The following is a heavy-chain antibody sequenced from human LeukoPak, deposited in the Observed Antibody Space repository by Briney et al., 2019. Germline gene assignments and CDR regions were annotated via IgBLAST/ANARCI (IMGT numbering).Heavy chain of an antibody. Sequence: SETLSLTCTVSGGSISSYYWSWIRQPPGKGLEWIGYIYYSGSTNYNPSLKSRVTISVDTSKNQFSLKLSSVTAADTAVYYCARGTGGIAVAGAGWFDPWGQGTLVTVSS. V-gene: IGHV4-59*01. CDR1: GGSISSYY. D-gene: IGHD6-19*01. J-gene: IGHJ5*02. CDR2: IYYSGST. CDR3: ARGTGGIAVAGAGWFDP.